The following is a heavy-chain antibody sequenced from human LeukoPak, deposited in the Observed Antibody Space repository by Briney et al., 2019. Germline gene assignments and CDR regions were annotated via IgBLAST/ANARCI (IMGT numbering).Heavy chain of an antibody. D-gene: IGHD3-3*01. CDR1: GFTFSNYG. V-gene: IGHV3-23*01. J-gene: IGHJ4*02. Sequence: PGGSLRLSCAASGFTFSNYGMNWVRQAPGKGLEWVSAISGSGGSTYYADSVKGRFTISRDNSKNTLYLQMSSLRAEDTAVYYCAKGEPYWSGYYKDWGQGTLVTVSS. CDR3: AKGEPYWSGYYKD. CDR2: ISGSGGST.